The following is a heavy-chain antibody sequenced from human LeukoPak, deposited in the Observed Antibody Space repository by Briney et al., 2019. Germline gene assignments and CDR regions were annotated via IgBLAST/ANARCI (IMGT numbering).Heavy chain of an antibody. V-gene: IGHV3-30*18. CDR3: AKEDY. J-gene: IGHJ4*02. Sequence: GGSLRLSCAASGFTFSSYGMPWVRQSPGKGLEWVAVISYDGSNKYYADSVKGRFTISRDNSKNTLYLQMNSLRAEDTAVYYCAKEDYWGQGTLVTVSS. CDR1: GFTFSSYG. CDR2: ISYDGSNK.